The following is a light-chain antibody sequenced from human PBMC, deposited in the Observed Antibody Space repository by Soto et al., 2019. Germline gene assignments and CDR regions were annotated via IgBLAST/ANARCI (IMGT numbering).Light chain of an antibody. CDR3: QHYNSYSEA. V-gene: IGKV1-5*03. J-gene: IGKJ1*01. CDR2: KAS. Sequence: DIQMTQSPSSLSASVGDRFSITCQASQDMSNYLNWYQQKPGKAPKLLIYKASTLKSGVPSRFSGSGSGTEFTLTISSLQPDDFATYYCQHYNSYSEAFGQGTKVDIK. CDR1: QDMSNY.